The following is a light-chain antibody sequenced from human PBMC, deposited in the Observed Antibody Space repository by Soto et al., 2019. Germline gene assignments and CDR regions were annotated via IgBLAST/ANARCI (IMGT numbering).Light chain of an antibody. CDR2: KAS. V-gene: IGKV1-5*03. CDR3: QQYTRYSAYT. J-gene: IGKJ2*01. Sequence: DIQMTQFPSTLSASIGDRVTITCRASQTISNWLAWYQQKPGKAPKLLIYKASSLETGVPSRFSDSGSGTEFTLTISSLQPDDFATYYCQQYTRYSAYTFGQGTRLELK. CDR1: QTISNW.